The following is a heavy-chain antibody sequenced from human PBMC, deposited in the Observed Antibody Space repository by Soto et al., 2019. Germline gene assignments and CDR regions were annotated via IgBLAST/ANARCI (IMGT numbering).Heavy chain of an antibody. J-gene: IGHJ6*02. CDR1: RFTFSRYG. CDR3: AREYSSSHYYYYGMDV. D-gene: IGHD6-6*01. CDR2: ISYDGSNK. V-gene: IGHV3-30*03. Sequence: HPGGSLRRSCGASRFTFSRYGMHFFLNAPCKGREWVAVISYDGSNKYYADSVKGRFTISRDNSKNTLYLQMNSLRAEDTAVYYCAREYSSSHYYYYGMDVWGQGTTVTVSS.